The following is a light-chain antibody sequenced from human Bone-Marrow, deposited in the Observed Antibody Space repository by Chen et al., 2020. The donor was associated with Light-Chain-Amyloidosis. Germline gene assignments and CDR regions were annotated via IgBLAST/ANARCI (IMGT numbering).Light chain of an antibody. Sequence: NFMLTQPHSVSESPGKTVIISCTRSSGSIATNYVQWYQQRPGSSPTTVIYEDDQRPSGVPDLFSGSIDRSSNSASLTIAGLKTEDEVDYYCQSYQGSSQGVFGGGTKLTVL. V-gene: IGLV6-57*01. CDR2: EDD. CDR1: SGSIATNY. J-gene: IGLJ3*02. CDR3: QSYQGSSQGV.